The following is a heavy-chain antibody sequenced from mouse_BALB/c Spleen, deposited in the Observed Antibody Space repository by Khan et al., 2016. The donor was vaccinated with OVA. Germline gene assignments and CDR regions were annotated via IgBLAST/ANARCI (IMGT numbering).Heavy chain of an antibody. Sequence: VQLKESGPGLVKPSQSLSLTCTVNGYSITSNYAWNWIRQFPGNKLEWMGYISYSGSTNYNPSLKSRLSINRDTSKNQFFLRLHSVTTEDSATYYCARGNYYGYALDYWGQGTSVTVSS. J-gene: IGHJ4*01. D-gene: IGHD1-1*01. CDR2: ISYSGST. CDR3: ARGNYYGYALDY. V-gene: IGHV3-2*02. CDR1: GYSITSNYA.